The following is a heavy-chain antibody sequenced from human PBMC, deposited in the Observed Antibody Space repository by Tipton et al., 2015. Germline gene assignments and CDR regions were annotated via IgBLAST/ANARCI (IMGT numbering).Heavy chain of an antibody. CDR3: ARDRGEYSSSPGLDY. D-gene: IGHD6-6*01. Sequence: SLRLSCAASGFTFSSHWMHWVRQAPGKGLVWVSRIRDDGRDTTYADSVKGRFTISRDNAKNTLYLQMNSLRAEDTAVYYCARDRGEYSSSPGLDYWGQGTLVTVSS. J-gene: IGHJ4*02. V-gene: IGHV3-74*03. CDR2: IRDDGRDT. CDR1: GFTFSSHW.